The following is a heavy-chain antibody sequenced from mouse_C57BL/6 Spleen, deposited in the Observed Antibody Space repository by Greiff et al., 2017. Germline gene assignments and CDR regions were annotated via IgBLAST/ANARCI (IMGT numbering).Heavy chain of an antibody. CDR2: IYPSDSET. CDR1: GYTFTSYW. D-gene: IGHD2-1*01. V-gene: IGHV1-61*01. CDR3: SRADYGNYVAY. J-gene: IGHJ3*01. Sequence: QVQLQQPGAELVRPGSSVKLSCKASGYTFTSYWMDWVKQRPGQGLEWIGNIYPSDSETHYNQKFKDKATLTVDKSSSTAYMQLSSLTSEDSAVYYCSRADYGNYVAYWGQGTLVTVSA.